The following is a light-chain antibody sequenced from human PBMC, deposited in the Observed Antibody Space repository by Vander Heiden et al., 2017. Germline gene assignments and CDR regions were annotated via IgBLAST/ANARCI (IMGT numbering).Light chain of an antibody. J-gene: IGKJ4*01. CDR1: QSVSSY. Sequence: EIVLTQSPATLSLSPGERATLSCRASQSVSSYLAWYQQKPDQAPRLLIYDASNRATGIPARFSGSGSGTDFTLTISSLEPEDFAVYYCQQRSNWPPGLTFGGGTKVEIK. V-gene: IGKV3-11*01. CDR3: QQRSNWPPGLT. CDR2: DAS.